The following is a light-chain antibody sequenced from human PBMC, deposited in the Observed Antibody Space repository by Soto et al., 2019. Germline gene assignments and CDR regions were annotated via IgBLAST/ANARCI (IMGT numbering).Light chain of an antibody. J-gene: IGKJ1*01. CDR3: LQDINYLWT. V-gene: IGKV1-5*01. CDR2: GAS. CDR1: QSVSGW. Sequence: DKQMTQSPSTLSAHVRDTVTVTCRARQSVSGWLAWYQQKPGKPPKVLIYGASNLQSGVPPRFSGSGSGTDFTLAISSLQPEDSATYYCLQDINYLWTFGQVTKV.